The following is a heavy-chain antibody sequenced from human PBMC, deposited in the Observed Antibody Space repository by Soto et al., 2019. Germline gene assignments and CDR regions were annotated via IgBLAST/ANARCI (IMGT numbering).Heavy chain of an antibody. V-gene: IGHV4-39*01. CDR1: GGSILDSTYY. CDR3: ARQASGYYYGWFDP. J-gene: IGHJ5*02. D-gene: IGHD3-22*01. Sequence: QLLLQESGPGLVKPSETLSLTCTVSGGSILDSTYYWAWIRQPPGKGLEWIGTIFYSGGTFYTPSLRGRVAMSGDTYNNQFALKLSCVTAADAAVYYCARQASGYYYGWFDPWSQGTLVTVSS. CDR2: IFYSGGT.